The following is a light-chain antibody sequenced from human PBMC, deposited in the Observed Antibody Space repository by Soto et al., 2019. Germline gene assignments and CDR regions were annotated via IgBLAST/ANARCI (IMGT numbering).Light chain of an antibody. CDR1: QSVNAN. V-gene: IGKV3-15*01. CDR2: GAS. Sequence: EVVMTQSPATLSVSPGERATLSCRASQSVNANLAWYQQKPGQAPRLLIHGASNRATGIPARFSGSGFGTEFILTISSLQSEDFAVYYCQQYNTWLWTLGQGTKVEIK. CDR3: QQYNTWLWT. J-gene: IGKJ1*01.